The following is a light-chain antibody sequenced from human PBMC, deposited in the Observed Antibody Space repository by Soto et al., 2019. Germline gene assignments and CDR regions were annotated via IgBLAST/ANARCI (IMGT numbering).Light chain of an antibody. Sequence: QLVLTQSPSASASLGASVKLTCTLSRGNNRYALAWHQQQPEKGPRYLMKLNSDGSHSKGDGIHDRFSGSSSGAERYLTISSLQSEDEADYYCQTWGTGIQVFGGGTKLTVL. J-gene: IGLJ2*01. CDR2: LNSDGSH. CDR3: QTWGTGIQV. CDR1: RGNNRYA. V-gene: IGLV4-69*01.